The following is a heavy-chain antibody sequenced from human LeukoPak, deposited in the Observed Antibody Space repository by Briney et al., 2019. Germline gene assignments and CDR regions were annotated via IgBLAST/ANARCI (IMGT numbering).Heavy chain of an antibody. J-gene: IGHJ4*02. D-gene: IGHD1-7*01. CDR1: GGTFSSYA. CDR2: IIPILGIA. V-gene: IGHV1-69*04. CDR3: ASDRTKGFFGNDY. Sequence: GASVKVSCKASGGTFSSYAISWVRQAPGQGLEWMGRIIPILGIANYAQKFQGRVTITADKSTSTAYMELSSLRSEDTAVYYCASDRTKGFFGNDYWGQGTLVTVSS.